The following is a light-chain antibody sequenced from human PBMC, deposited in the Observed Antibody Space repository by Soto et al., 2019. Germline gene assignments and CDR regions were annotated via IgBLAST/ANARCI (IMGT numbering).Light chain of an antibody. J-gene: IGLJ1*01. V-gene: IGLV1-44*01. Sequence: QSVLTQPPSASGTPGQRITISCSGSSSNIGFNTVNWYQQLPGTAPTLLIFGNDQRPSGVPDRFSGSKSGTSASLAITRLQAEDEADYYCQSYDISLHNYVFGTGTKLTVL. CDR3: QSYDISLHNYV. CDR1: SSNIGFNT. CDR2: GND.